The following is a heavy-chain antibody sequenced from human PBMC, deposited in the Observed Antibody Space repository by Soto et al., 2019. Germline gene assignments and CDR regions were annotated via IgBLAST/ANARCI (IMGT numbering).Heavy chain of an antibody. CDR3: AKDKSGAADI. CDR1: GGSMNGFY. Sequence: SETLSLTCTVSGGSMNGFYWNWIRQPAGGGLEWIGRVYSSGRADYIPSLKSRITMSVDTSKNQFYLNLRFVTAADTAVYFCAKDKSGAADIWGHGTMVTVS. D-gene: IGHD7-27*01. CDR2: VYSSGRA. V-gene: IGHV4-4*07. J-gene: IGHJ3*02.